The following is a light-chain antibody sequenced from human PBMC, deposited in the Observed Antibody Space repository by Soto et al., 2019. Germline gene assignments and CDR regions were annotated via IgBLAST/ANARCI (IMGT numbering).Light chain of an antibody. J-gene: IGLJ3*02. Sequence: QSVLTQPPSVSGAPGQRVTLSCTGNTSNLGAGYDVHWYQQLPGEAPKLVIFGNRNRPSGVPERFSGSKSDTSASLAITGLLAEDDADYYCQAYDYSLTASVFGGGTKVTVL. CDR3: QAYDYSLTASV. CDR2: GNR. CDR1: TSNLGAGYD. V-gene: IGLV1-40*01.